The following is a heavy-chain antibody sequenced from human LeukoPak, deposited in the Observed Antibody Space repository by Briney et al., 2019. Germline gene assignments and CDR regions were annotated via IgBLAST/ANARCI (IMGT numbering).Heavy chain of an antibody. J-gene: IGHJ6*03. V-gene: IGHV4-59*11. CDR2: VYYTGTT. D-gene: IGHD3-16*01. CDR3: AKFGDYPVHVSYSYYYLDV. CDR1: GGSISAHF. Sequence: SGTLSLTCTVSGGSISAHFWSWIRQTPGKGLEYIGDVYYTGTTNYTPSLKSSVTISMDTSKNQFSLRLTSVTAADTAVYYCAKFGDYPVHVSYSYYYLDVWGKGTTVTVSS.